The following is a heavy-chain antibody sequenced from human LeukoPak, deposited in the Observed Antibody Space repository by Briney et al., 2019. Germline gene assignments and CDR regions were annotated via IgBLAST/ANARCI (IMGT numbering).Heavy chain of an antibody. D-gene: IGHD2-8*01. J-gene: IGHJ4*02. CDR3: ASGKDCTNGVCYADLDY. Sequence: GASVKVSCKASGYTFTSYYMHWVRQAPGQGLEWMGRSNPSGGSTSYAQKFQGRVTMTRDMSTSTVYMELSSLRSEDTAVYYCASGKDCTNGVCYADLDYWGQGTLVTVSS. CDR2: SNPSGGST. CDR1: GYTFTSYY. V-gene: IGHV1-46*01.